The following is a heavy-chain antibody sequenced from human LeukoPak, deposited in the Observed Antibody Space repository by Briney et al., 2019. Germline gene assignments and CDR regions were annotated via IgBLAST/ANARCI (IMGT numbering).Heavy chain of an antibody. V-gene: IGHV4-34*01. D-gene: IGHD6-13*01. CDR2: INHSGST. CDR1: GGSSSGYY. J-gene: IGHJ4*02. CDR3: ARWRGDAGTGGADN. Sequence: SQTLSLTCAVYGGSSSGYYWSWIRQPPGKGLEWIGEINHSGSTNYNPSLKSRVTISVDTSKNQFSLKLSSVTAADTAMYYCARWRGDAGTGGADNWGQGTLVTVSS.